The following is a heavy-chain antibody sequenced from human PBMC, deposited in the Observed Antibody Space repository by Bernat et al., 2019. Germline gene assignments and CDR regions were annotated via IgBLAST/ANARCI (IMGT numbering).Heavy chain of an antibody. CDR1: GFTFSSYG. Sequence: QVQVVESGGGVVQPGRSLRLSCAASGFTFSSYGMHWVRQAPGKGLEWVAGIWYDGSNKYYGDSLKGRFTISRDNSKNTVYLQMNSLRAEDTAVYYCARLGSRWSLDYWGQGTLVTVSS. D-gene: IGHD6-19*01. V-gene: IGHV3-33*01. J-gene: IGHJ4*02. CDR3: ARLGSRWSLDY. CDR2: IWYDGSNK.